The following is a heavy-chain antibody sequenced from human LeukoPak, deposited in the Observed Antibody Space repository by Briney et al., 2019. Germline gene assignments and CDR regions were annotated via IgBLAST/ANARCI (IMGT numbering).Heavy chain of an antibody. CDR3: ASIGYCSGGSCYSIYYFDY. D-gene: IGHD2-15*01. J-gene: IGHJ4*02. CDR1: GYTFTSYD. Sequence: VKVSCKASGYTFTSYDINWVRQATGQGLEWMGWMNPNSGNTGYAQKFQGRVTMTRNTSISTAYMELSRLGSDDTAVYYCASIGYCSGGSCYSIYYFDYWGQGTLVTVSS. V-gene: IGHV1-8*01. CDR2: MNPNSGNT.